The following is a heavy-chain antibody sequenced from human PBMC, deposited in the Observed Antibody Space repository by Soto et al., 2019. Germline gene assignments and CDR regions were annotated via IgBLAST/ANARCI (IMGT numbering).Heavy chain of an antibody. V-gene: IGHV3-53*01. D-gene: IGHD2-15*01. Sequence: PGGSLRLSCAASGFTVSTNYMNWVRQAPGKGLEWVSVIYSGGTTYYADSVKGRFTISRDNSKNTLYLQMNSLRVEDTAVYYCARGYCSGGSCYPADYWGQGTLVTVSS. CDR3: ARGYCSGGSCYPADY. J-gene: IGHJ4*02. CDR1: GFTVSTNY. CDR2: IYSGGTT.